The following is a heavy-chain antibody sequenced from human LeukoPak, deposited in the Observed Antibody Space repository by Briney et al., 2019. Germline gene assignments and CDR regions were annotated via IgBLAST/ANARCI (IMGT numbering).Heavy chain of an antibody. CDR3: AKSARRYCSGGSCYYFDY. D-gene: IGHD2-15*01. Sequence: PGGSLRLSCAASGFTFSNYGMHWVRQAPGKGLEWVAFIRHDGSNKYYADSVKGRFTISRDNSKNTLYLQMNSLRAEDTAVYYCAKSARRYCSGGSCYYFDYWGQGTLVTVSS. CDR2: IRHDGSNK. J-gene: IGHJ4*02. V-gene: IGHV3-30*02. CDR1: GFTFSNYG.